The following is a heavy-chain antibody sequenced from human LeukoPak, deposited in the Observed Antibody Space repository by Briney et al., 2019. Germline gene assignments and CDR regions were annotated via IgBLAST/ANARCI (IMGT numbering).Heavy chain of an antibody. D-gene: IGHD6-19*01. V-gene: IGHV1-2*02. CDR3: ARDLGSSGWFLDY. CDR1: AYTFTDYY. Sequence: ASVEVSCKASAYTFTDYYIHWVRQAPGQGLEWMGWFSPKSGGTNYAQKFQGRITMTSDTSSATAYMELSGLRFDDTAVYYCARDLGSSGWFLDYWGQGTLVTVSS. CDR2: FSPKSGGT. J-gene: IGHJ4*02.